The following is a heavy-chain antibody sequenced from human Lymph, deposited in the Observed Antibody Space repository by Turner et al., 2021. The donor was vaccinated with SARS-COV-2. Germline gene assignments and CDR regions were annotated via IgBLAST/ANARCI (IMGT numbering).Heavy chain of an antibody. CDR3: ARDRDSSGWVDY. CDR1: GFTFSSYA. CDR2: ISYDESDK. D-gene: IGHD3-22*01. Sequence: QVQLVESGGGVVQPGRSLRLSCAASGFTFSSYAMHWVRQAPGKGREWVAFISYDESDKYYADSVKGRFTFSRDNSKNTLYLRMNSLRAEDTAVYNCARDRDSSGWVDYWGQGTLGTVSS. J-gene: IGHJ4*02. V-gene: IGHV3-30*04.